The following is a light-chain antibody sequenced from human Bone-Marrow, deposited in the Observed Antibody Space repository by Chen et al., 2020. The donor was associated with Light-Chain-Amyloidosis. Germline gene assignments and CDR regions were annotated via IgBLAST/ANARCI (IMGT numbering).Light chain of an antibody. CDR3: QVWDRSSDRPV. CDR1: NIGSTS. CDR2: DDS. Sequence: SYVLTQPSSVSVAPGQTATIACGGNNIGSTSVHWYQQTPGQAPLLVVYDDSDRPSGIPERLSGSNSGNTATLTISRGEAGDEADYYCQVWDRSSDRPVFGGVTKLTVL. J-gene: IGLJ3*02. V-gene: IGLV3-21*02.